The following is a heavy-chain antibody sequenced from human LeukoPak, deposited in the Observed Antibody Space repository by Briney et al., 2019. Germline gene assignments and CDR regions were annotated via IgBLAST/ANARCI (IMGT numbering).Heavy chain of an antibody. D-gene: IGHD4-23*01. V-gene: IGHV3-53*01. CDR3: ARLRVDYGGNFFDL. CDR2: LYSGGST. Sequence: GGSLRLSCAASGFTVSSTYMSWVRQAPGKGLEWVSVLYSGGSTYYADSVQGRFTISRDNSKNTLYLQMNSLRAEDTAVYYCARLRVDYGGNFFDLWGRGTLVTVSS. CDR1: GFTVSSTY. J-gene: IGHJ2*01.